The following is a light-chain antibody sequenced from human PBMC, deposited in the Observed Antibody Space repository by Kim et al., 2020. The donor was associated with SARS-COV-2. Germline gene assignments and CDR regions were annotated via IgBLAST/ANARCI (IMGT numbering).Light chain of an antibody. J-gene: IGKJ5*01. V-gene: IGKV3-20*01. CDR1: ESVDSSK. CDR2: GAS. Sequence: EIVLTQSPGTLSSSPGETATFSCRASESVDSSKLAWYQQKPGQAPRLLIFGASSRATGIPDRFSGSGSGTDFTLTISRLEPEDFAVYFCQQFGGSPPIAFGQGTRLESK. CDR3: QQFGGSPPIA.